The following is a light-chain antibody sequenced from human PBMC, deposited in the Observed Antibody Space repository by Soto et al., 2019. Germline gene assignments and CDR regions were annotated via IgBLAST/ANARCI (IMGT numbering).Light chain of an antibody. CDR3: QVWDVSTVHYV. Sequence: SYELTQPPSMSVAPGQTARITCGGNNIGSKTVHWYQQKAGQAPVLVVYDDSDRPSGIPGRFSGSNSGNTATLTISRVEAGDEADYYCQVWDVSTVHYVFGTGTKVTVL. V-gene: IGLV3-21*02. J-gene: IGLJ1*01. CDR2: DDS. CDR1: NIGSKT.